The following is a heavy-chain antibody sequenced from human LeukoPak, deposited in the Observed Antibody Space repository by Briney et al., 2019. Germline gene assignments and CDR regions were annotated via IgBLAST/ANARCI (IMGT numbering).Heavy chain of an antibody. CDR3: ARGRIGPDY. J-gene: IGHJ4*02. CDR2: FSGSSSGTYI. CDR1: GFTVSDYS. Sequence: PGGSLRLSCAASGFTVSDYSMNWGRQAPGKGLEWVSSFSGSSSGTYIYYADSVKGRFTISRGNSENTLYLQMNSLGADDTAVYYCARGRIGPDYWGQGTLVTVSS. D-gene: IGHD3/OR15-3a*01. V-gene: IGHV3-21*04.